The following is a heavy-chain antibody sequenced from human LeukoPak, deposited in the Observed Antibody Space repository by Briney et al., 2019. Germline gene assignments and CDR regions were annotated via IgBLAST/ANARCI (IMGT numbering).Heavy chain of an antibody. CDR1: GGSISSGGYY. D-gene: IGHD6-19*01. Sequence: SQTLSLTCTVSGGSISSGGYYWSWIRQHLGKGLEWIGYIHCSGSTYYKPSLESRVTISVDTSKNQFSLRLSSVTAADTAIYYCVRDYSIGSTVAFDVWGQGTMVTVSS. V-gene: IGHV4-31*03. J-gene: IGHJ3*01. CDR3: VRDYSIGSTVAFDV. CDR2: IHCSGST.